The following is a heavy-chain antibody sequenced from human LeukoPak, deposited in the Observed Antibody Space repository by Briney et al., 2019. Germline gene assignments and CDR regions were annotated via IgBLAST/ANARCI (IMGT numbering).Heavy chain of an antibody. Sequence: PGGSLRLSCAASGFTFSSYGMHWVRQAPGKGLEWVAVIWYDGSNKYYADSVKGRFTISRDNSKNTLYLQMNSLRAEDTAVYYCAAYSSGWYATPYYFDYWSQGTLVTVSS. CDR1: GFTFSSYG. D-gene: IGHD6-19*01. CDR2: IWYDGSNK. J-gene: IGHJ4*02. V-gene: IGHV3-33*01. CDR3: AAYSSGWYATPYYFDY.